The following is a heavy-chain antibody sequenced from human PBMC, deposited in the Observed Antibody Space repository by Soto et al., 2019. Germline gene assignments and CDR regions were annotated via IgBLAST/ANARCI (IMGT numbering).Heavy chain of an antibody. Sequence: QVQLVESGGGVVQPGRSLRLSCAASGFTFSSYGMHWVRQAPGKGLEWVAVISYDGSNKYYADSVKGRFTISRDNSKNTLYLQMSSLRAEDTAVYYCVAMVRGSFYYYYGIDVWGQGTTVTVSS. J-gene: IGHJ6*02. D-gene: IGHD3-10*01. CDR2: ISYDGSNK. V-gene: IGHV3-30*03. CDR3: VAMVRGSFYYYYGIDV. CDR1: GFTFSSYG.